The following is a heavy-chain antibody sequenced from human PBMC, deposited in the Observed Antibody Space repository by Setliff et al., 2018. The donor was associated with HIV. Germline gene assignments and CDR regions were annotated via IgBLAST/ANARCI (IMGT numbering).Heavy chain of an antibody. CDR1: GFNFKNAW. D-gene: IGHD3-22*01. J-gene: IGHJ4*02. CDR2: ILDKANNYAT. V-gene: IGHV3-73*01. CDR3: ARPQHIYDDSSDDY. Sequence: ETLSLSCAGSGFNFKNAWMSWVRQAPGKGLEWVGRILDKANNYATAYAASLEGRFTISRDDSKNTAYLQMSSLKTEDTAVYYCARPQHIYDDSSDDYWGQGTLVTVSS.